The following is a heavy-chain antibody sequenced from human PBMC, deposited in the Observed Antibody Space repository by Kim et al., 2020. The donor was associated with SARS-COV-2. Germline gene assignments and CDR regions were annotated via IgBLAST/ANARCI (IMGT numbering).Heavy chain of an antibody. CDR2: IRWNSANI. CDR1: GFTFGDYA. V-gene: IGHV3-9*01. CDR3: AKDKYSSSSGLAI. Sequence: GGSLRLSCAASGFTFGDYAMHWVRQAPGKGLEWVSSIRWNSANIGYADSVRGRFTISRDNAKNSLYLQTSSLRADDTAFYYCAKDKYSSSSGLAIWGQGTLVTVSS. D-gene: IGHD6-6*01. J-gene: IGHJ4*02.